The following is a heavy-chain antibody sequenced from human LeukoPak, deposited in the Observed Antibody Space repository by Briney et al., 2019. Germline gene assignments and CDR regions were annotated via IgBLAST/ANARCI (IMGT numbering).Heavy chain of an antibody. CDR1: GGTFSSYA. J-gene: IGHJ5*02. CDR3: ARDQVAARWFDP. Sequence: SVKVSCKASGGTFSSYAISWVRQAPGQGLEWMGGIIPIFGTANYAQKFQGRVTVTADESTSTAYMELSSLRSEDTAVYYCARDQVAARWFDPWGQGTLVTVSS. D-gene: IGHD6-6*01. V-gene: IGHV1-69*13. CDR2: IIPIFGTA.